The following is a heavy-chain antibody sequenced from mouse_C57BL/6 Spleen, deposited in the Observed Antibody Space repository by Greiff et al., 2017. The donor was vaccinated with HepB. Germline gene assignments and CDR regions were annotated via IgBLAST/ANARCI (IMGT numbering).Heavy chain of an antibody. CDR2: ISSGGDYI. J-gene: IGHJ1*03. CDR1: GFTFSSYA. Sequence: EVQLVESGEGLVKPGGSLKLSCAASGFTFSSYAMSWVRQTPEKRLEWVAYISSGGDYIYYADTVKGRVTISRDNARNTLYLQMRSLKSEDTAMYDCTRAYGSSYGYFDVWGTGTTVTVSS. D-gene: IGHD1-1*01. CDR3: TRAYGSSYGYFDV. V-gene: IGHV5-9-1*02.